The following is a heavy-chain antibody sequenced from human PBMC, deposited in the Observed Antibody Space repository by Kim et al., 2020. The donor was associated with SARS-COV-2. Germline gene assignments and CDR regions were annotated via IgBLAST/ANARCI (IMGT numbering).Heavy chain of an antibody. CDR3: AKGPQGSGSYNWFDP. V-gene: IGHV3-43*02. Sequence: GGSLRLSCAASGFTFDDYAMHWVRQAPGKGLEWVSLISGDGGSTYYADSVKGRFTISRDNSKNSLYLQMHSLRTEDTALYYCAKGPQGSGSYNWFDPWGQGTLVPVSS. CDR2: ISGDGGST. CDR1: GFTFDDYA. D-gene: IGHD3-10*01. J-gene: IGHJ5*02.